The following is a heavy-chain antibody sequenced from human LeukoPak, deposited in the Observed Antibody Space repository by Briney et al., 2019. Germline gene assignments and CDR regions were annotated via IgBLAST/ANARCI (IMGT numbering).Heavy chain of an antibody. D-gene: IGHD6-19*01. CDR3: AKGGSIAVAGSSLDY. CDR2: ISWNSGSI. V-gene: IGHV3-9*03. CDR1: GFTFDVYA. J-gene: IGHJ4*02. Sequence: GRSLRLSCAASGFTFDVYAMHWVRQAPGKGLEWVSGISWNSGSIGYADSVKGRSTISRDNAKNSLYLQMNSLRAEDMALYYCAKGGSIAVAGSSLDYWGQGTLVTVSS.